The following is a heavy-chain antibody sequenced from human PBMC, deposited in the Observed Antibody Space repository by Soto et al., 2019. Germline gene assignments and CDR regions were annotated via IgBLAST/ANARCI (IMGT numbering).Heavy chain of an antibody. Sequence: SGGSLRLSCAASGFTFSSYAMIWVRQAPGKGLEWVSAISGSGGSTYYADSVKGRFTISRDNSKNTLYLQMNSLRAEDTAVYYCAKAAGLVRTPNWFDPWGQGTLVTVSS. J-gene: IGHJ5*02. V-gene: IGHV3-23*01. CDR2: ISGSGGST. D-gene: IGHD6-19*01. CDR1: GFTFSSYA. CDR3: AKAAGLVRTPNWFDP.